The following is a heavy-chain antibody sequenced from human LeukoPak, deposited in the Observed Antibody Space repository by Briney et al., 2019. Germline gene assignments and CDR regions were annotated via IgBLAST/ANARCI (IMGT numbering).Heavy chain of an antibody. V-gene: IGHV4-59*01. CDR3: ARGEEGYYYAYFQH. J-gene: IGHJ1*01. D-gene: IGHD3-10*01. CDR1: GGSISSYY. CDR2: IYYSGST. Sequence: SETLSLTCTVSGGSISSYYWSWIRQPPGKGLEWIGYIYYSGSTNYNPSLKSRVTISVDTSKNQFSLKLSSVTAADTAVYYCARGEEGYYYAYFQHWGQGTLVTVSS.